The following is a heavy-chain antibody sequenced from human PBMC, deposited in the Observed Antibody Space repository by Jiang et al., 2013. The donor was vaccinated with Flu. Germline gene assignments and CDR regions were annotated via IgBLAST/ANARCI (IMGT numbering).Heavy chain of an antibody. CDR2: ISYDGSNK. J-gene: IGHJ4*02. Sequence: QLLESGGGVVQPGRSLRLSCAASGFTFSSYAMHWVRQAPGKGLEWVAVISYDGSNKYYADSVKGRFTISRDNSKNTLYLQMNSLRAEDTAVYYCARDPAYCGGDCYGEIDYWGQGTLVTVSS. CDR3: ARDPAYCGGDCYGEIDY. D-gene: IGHD2-21*02. V-gene: IGHV3-30-3*01. CDR1: GFTFSSYA.